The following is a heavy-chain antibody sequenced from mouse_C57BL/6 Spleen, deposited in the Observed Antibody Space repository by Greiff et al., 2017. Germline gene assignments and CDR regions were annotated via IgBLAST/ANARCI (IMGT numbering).Heavy chain of an antibody. D-gene: IGHD4-1*01. Sequence: EVKLMESGPGLVKPSQSLSLTCSVTGYSITSGYYWNWIRQFPGNKLEWMGYISYDGSNNYNPSLKNRISITRDTSKNQFFLKLNSVTTEDTATYYCAREGETGSFYDAMDYWGQGTSVTVSS. CDR1: GYSITSGYY. V-gene: IGHV3-6*01. J-gene: IGHJ4*01. CDR2: ISYDGSN. CDR3: AREGETGSFYDAMDY.